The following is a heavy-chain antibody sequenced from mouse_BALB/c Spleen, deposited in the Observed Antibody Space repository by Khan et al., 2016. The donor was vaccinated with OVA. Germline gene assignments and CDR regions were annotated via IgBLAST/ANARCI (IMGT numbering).Heavy chain of an antibody. CDR1: GYTFTSYY. CDR3: TRSGYGAFAY. J-gene: IGHJ3*01. Sequence: QVQLKESGAELVKPGASVRLSCKASGYTFTSYYLYWVKQRPGHGLEWIGDINTSNGGTNFNENFKTKATLTVDKSFSTAYMQLSSLTSEDSAVDYCTRSGYGAFAYWGQGTLVTVSA. V-gene: IGHV1S81*02. D-gene: IGHD1-1*02. CDR2: INTSNGGT.